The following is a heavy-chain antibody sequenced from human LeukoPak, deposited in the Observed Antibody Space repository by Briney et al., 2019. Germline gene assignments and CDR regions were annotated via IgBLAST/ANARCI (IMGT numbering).Heavy chain of an antibody. Sequence: SQTLSLTCTVSGGSISSGSYYWSWIRQPAGKGLEWIGRIDNSGSTNYNPSLKSRVTISVDKSKNQFSLKVSSVTAADTAVYYCARVAPSGYYYMDVWGKGTTVTVSS. D-gene: IGHD6-25*01. CDR2: IDNSGST. CDR3: ARVAPSGYYYMDV. CDR1: GGSISSGSYY. J-gene: IGHJ6*03. V-gene: IGHV4-61*02.